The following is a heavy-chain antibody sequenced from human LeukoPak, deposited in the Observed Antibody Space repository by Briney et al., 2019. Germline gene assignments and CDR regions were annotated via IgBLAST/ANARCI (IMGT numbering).Heavy chain of an antibody. J-gene: IGHJ4*02. CDR1: GFSFSSYG. Sequence: GGSLRLSCAASGFSFSSYGMSWARQAPGKGLEWVSSISSSGSSTYYADSVKGRFTVSRDNSKNTVDLQMNSLRAEDTAVYYCAKGRDYFDYWGQGTLVSVSS. V-gene: IGHV3-23*01. CDR2: ISSSGSST. CDR3: AKGRDYFDY.